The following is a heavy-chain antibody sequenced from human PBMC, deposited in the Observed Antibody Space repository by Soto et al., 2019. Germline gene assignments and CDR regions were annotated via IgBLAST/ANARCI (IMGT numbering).Heavy chain of an antibody. V-gene: IGHV1-69*01. D-gene: IGHD2-2*01. J-gene: IGHJ6*02. CDR3: ASDIVVVPAAILTYYYYGMDV. CDR1: GGTFSNYA. Sequence: QVQLVQSGAEVKKPGSSVKVSCKASGGTFSNYAISWVRQAPGQGLEWMGGIIPIFGTANYAQKFQGRVTITADESTSTAYMELSSLRSEDTAVYYCASDIVVVPAAILTYYYYGMDVWGQGTTVTVSS. CDR2: IIPIFGTA.